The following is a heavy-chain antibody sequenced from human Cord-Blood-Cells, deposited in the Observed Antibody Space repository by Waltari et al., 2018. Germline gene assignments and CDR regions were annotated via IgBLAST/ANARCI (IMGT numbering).Heavy chain of an antibody. Sequence: QVQLQESGPGLVKPSETLSLTCTVSGGSVSSGSYYWSWIRQPPGKGLAGIGYIYYSGTTTYNPSLKSGVTISVDTSKNQFSLRLSSWTAADTVVYYLARGVIAARPAFDYWGQEPWSPSPQ. J-gene: IGHJ4*01. CDR1: GGSVSSGSYY. CDR2: IYYSGTT. V-gene: IGHV4-61*01. CDR3: ARGVIAARPAFDY. D-gene: IGHD6-6*01.